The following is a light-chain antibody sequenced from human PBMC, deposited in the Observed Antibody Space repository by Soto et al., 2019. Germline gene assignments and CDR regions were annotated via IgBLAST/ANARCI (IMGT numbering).Light chain of an antibody. Sequence: QSVLTQPPSVSGAPGQRVTISCTGTTSNIGAGYDVIWYQQLPGTAPKLLIFGTNSRSSGVPDRFSASKSGTSASLAVAGLQAEEEADYHCQSYDTRLSGSVFGLGTKLTVL. CDR1: TSNIGAGYD. V-gene: IGLV1-40*01. J-gene: IGLJ3*02. CDR2: GTN. CDR3: QSYDTRLSGSV.